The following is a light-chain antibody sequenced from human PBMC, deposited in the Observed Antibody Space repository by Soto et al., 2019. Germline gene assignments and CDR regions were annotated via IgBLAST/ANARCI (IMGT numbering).Light chain of an antibody. CDR2: DAS. Sequence: DIQMTHFPSTLSASVGDRVTITCRASQTTNTWLAWYQQKPGTAPKLLIYDASSLEGGVPSRFSASGSGTEFTLTISSLQPDDLATYYGQQYISYPYTFGQGTKVEIK. J-gene: IGKJ2*01. CDR3: QQYISYPYT. CDR1: QTTNTW. V-gene: IGKV1-5*01.